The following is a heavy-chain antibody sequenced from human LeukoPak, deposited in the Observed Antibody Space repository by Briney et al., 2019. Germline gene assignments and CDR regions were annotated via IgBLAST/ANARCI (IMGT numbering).Heavy chain of an antibody. CDR3: ARVASDYDFWSGSYHFDY. CDR1: GGSLSSYY. CDR2: LYTSGST. J-gene: IGHJ4*02. D-gene: IGHD3-3*01. Sequence: SETLSLTCTVSGGSLSSYYWSGMRQPAGKGREWIGRLYTSGSTNYNPSLKSRVTMSVDTSKNQFSMKLSSVTAADTAVYYCARVASDYDFWSGSYHFDYWGQGTLVTVSS. V-gene: IGHV4-4*07.